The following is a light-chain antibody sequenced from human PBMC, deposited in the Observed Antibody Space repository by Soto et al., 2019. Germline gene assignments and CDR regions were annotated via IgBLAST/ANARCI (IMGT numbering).Light chain of an antibody. CDR1: NSDIGNYNI. V-gene: IGLV2-23*02. J-gene: IGLJ1*01. Sequence: QSALTQPASVSGSPGQSITISCTGSNSDIGNYNIVSWYQQHPDKAPQLIIYEVTKRPSGVSNRFSGSKSGNTASLTISGLQADDEGDYYCQSYDSTLSARYVFGTGTKVTVL. CDR2: EVT. CDR3: QSYDSTLSARYV.